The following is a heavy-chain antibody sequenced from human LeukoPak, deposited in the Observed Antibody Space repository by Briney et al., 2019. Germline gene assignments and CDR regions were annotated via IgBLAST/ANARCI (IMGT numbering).Heavy chain of an antibody. Sequence: SGTLSLTCTVSSGSFSSRSYYCGWIRQPPGMGLEWIAAINYSGTTYYNPSLKSRVTASVDTSKNQFYLKLSSVTAADTAVYYCARLRGGVQLWGDWGQGTLVTVSS. CDR3: ARLRGGVQLWGD. V-gene: IGHV4-39*01. CDR2: INYSGTT. D-gene: IGHD5-18*01. CDR1: SGSFSSRSYY. J-gene: IGHJ4*02.